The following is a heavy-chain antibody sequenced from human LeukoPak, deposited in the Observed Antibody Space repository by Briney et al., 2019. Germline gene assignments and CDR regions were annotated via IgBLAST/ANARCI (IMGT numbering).Heavy chain of an antibody. D-gene: IGHD4-17*01. V-gene: IGHV1-24*01. CDR3: ARDSTVTKDDYYYYGMDV. CDR2: FDPEDGET. Sequence: ASVKVSCKVSGYTLTELSMHWVRQAPGKGLEWMGGFDPEDGETIYAQKFQGRVTMTEDTSTDTAYMELSSLRSEDTAVYYCARDSTVTKDDYYYYGMDVWGQGTTVTVSS. CDR1: GYTLTELS. J-gene: IGHJ6*02.